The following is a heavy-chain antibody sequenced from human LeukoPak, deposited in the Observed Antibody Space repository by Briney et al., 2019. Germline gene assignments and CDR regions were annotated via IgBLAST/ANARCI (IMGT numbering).Heavy chain of an antibody. CDR3: ARAQEGCSRSSCYLGP. J-gene: IGHJ5*02. CDR1: GASITSTNW. CDR2: MHHSGRT. Sequence: PSETLSLTCAISGASITSTNWWVWVRQPPGKGLAWIGEMHHSGRTNYSPSLRSRVAMSLDKSNNQFYLRLSSVAAADTALYYCARAQEGCSRSSCYLGPWGQGTQVTVSS. V-gene: IGHV4-4*02. D-gene: IGHD2-2*01.